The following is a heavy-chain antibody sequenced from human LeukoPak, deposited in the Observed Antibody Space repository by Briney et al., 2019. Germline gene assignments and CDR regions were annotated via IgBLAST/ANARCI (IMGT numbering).Heavy chain of an antibody. V-gene: IGHV3-74*01. Sequence: GGSPRLSCAASGFTFSSYWMHWVRQAPGKGLVWVSRINSDGSSTSYADSVKGRFTISRDNAKNTLYLQMNSLRAEDTAVYYCAREEITVTDAFDIWGQGTMVTASS. CDR2: INSDGSST. J-gene: IGHJ3*02. D-gene: IGHD4-17*01. CDR1: GFTFSSYW. CDR3: AREEITVTDAFDI.